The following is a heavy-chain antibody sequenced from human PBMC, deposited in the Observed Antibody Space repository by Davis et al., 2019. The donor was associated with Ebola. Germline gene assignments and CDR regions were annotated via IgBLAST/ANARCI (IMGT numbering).Heavy chain of an antibody. CDR1: GGSISSYY. CDR2: IYYSGST. V-gene: IGHV4-59*08. CDR3: ARVYCSGGTCYSAYYYGMDV. Sequence: GSLRLSCTVSGGSISSYYWSWIRQPPGKGLEWIGYIYYSGSTNYNPSLKSRVTISVDTSKNQFSLKLSSVTAADTAVYYCARVYCSGGTCYSAYYYGMDVWGQGTTVTVSS. J-gene: IGHJ6*02. D-gene: IGHD2-15*01.